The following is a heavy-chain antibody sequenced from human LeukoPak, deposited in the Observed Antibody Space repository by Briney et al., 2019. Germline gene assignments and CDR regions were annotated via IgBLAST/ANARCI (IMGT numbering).Heavy chain of an antibody. Sequence: GGSLRLSCAASEFIFSHFAMGWVRQAPGKGLEWFSGITDDSGGTYYADSVKGRFTISRDNSKNTLYLQMNSLRAEGTAVYYCAKGGSSSRPYYFDYWGQGTLVTVSS. CDR3: AKGGSSSRPYYFDY. V-gene: IGHV3-23*01. CDR2: ITDDSGGT. J-gene: IGHJ4*02. D-gene: IGHD2-2*01. CDR1: EFIFSHFA.